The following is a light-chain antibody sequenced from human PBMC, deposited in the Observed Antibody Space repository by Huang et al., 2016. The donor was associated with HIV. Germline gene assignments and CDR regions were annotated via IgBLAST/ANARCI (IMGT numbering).Light chain of an antibody. Sequence: DIVLTQSPDSLAVSLGERATINCSSSRSILYNSNNKNYLALHQQKPGQSPKRLIYWASTRESGVPDRFSGSGSETDFTLTISSLQAEDVAVYFCQQYYTTPGTFGPGTTVHIK. CDR1: RSILYNSNNKNY. J-gene: IGKJ3*01. V-gene: IGKV4-1*01. CDR3: QQYYTTPGT. CDR2: WAS.